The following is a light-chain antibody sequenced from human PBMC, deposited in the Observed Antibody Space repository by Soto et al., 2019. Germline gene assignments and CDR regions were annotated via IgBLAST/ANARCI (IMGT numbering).Light chain of an antibody. CDR2: EVS. V-gene: IGLV2-8*01. Sequence: ALTQPPSASGSPGQSVTISCTGTSSDVGGYNYVSWYQQHPGKAPKLMIYEVSKRPSGVPDRFSGSKSGNTASLTVSGLQAEDEADYYCSSYAGSNNLRVFGTGTKVTVL. CDR3: SSYAGSNNLRV. CDR1: SSDVGGYNY. J-gene: IGLJ1*01.